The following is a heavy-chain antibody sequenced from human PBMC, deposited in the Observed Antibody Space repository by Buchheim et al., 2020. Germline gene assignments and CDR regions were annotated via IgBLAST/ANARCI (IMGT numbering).Heavy chain of an antibody. CDR1: GFTFSSYG. CDR2: ISYDGSNK. CDR3: AKSPDY. J-gene: IGHJ4*02. Sequence: QVQLVESGGGVVQPGRSLRLSRAASGFTFSSYGMHWVRQAPGKGLEWVAVISYDGSNKYYADSVKGRFTISRDNSKNTLYLQMNSLRAEDTAVYYCAKSPDYWGQGTL. V-gene: IGHV3-30*18.